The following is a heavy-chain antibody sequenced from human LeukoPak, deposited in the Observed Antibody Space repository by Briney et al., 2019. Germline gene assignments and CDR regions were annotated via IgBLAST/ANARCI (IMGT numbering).Heavy chain of an antibody. CDR3: AKGDRYSGYDY. J-gene: IGHJ4*02. Sequence: GGSLRLSCAASGFAFSIYAMNWVRQAPGKGLEWLSDISARGGDTYYADSVKGRFTISRDNSKNTLYLQMNSLGAEDTAVYYCAKGDRYSGYDYWAREPWSPSPQ. V-gene: IGHV3-23*01. CDR1: GFAFSIYA. CDR2: ISARGGDT. D-gene: IGHD5-12*01.